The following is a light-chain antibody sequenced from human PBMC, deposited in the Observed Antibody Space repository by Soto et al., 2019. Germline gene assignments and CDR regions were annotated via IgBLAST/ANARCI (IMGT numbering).Light chain of an antibody. CDR3: QQYKSSSGT. CDR1: QSISSW. Sequence: DIEMTQSPSTLSASAGDRVTITCRASQSISSWLAWYQQKPGKAPKLLIFKASSLEGGVPSRFSGSGTGTEFTPTISSLQPYDFATYYCQQYKSSSGTFGQGTKVEIK. CDR2: KAS. J-gene: IGKJ1*01. V-gene: IGKV1-5*03.